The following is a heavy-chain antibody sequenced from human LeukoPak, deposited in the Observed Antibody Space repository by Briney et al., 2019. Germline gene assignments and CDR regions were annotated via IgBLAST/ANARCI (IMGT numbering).Heavy chain of an antibody. Sequence: QSGGSLRLSCAASGFTFSSYGMHWVRQAPGKGLEWVAVISYDGSYKYYADSVKGRFTISRDNAENSLYLQMNSLRDEDTAVYYCARDRPAAGTFGYFDYWGQGTLVTVSS. CDR2: ISYDGSYK. D-gene: IGHD6-13*01. V-gene: IGHV3-30*03. CDR1: GFTFSSYG. CDR3: ARDRPAAGTFGYFDY. J-gene: IGHJ4*02.